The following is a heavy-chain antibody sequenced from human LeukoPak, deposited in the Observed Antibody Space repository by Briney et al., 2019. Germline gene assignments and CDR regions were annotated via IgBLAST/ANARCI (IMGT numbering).Heavy chain of an antibody. CDR3: ARVLGGNWNTGDY. CDR2: ISSSSSYI. J-gene: IGHJ4*02. CDR1: GFTFSSYA. V-gene: IGHV3-21*01. D-gene: IGHD1/OR15-1a*01. Sequence: GGSLRLSCAASGFTFSSYAMHWVRQAPGKGLEWVSSISSSSSYIYYADSVKGRFTISRDNAKNSPYLQMNSLRAEDTAVYYCARVLGGNWNTGDYWGQGTLVTASS.